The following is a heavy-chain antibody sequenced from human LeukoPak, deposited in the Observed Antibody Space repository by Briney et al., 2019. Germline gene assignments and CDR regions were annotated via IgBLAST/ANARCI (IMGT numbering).Heavy chain of an antibody. Sequence: ASVKVSCKASGYTFTSYYMHWVRQAPGQGLEWMGIINPSGGSTSYAQKFQGRVTMTRDTSINTAYMELSRLRSDDAAVYYCVREYYDILTGSGGAGYYFDYWGQGTLVTVSS. CDR2: INPSGGST. CDR3: VREYYDILTGSGGAGYYFDY. V-gene: IGHV1-46*01. CDR1: GYTFTSYY. D-gene: IGHD3-9*01. J-gene: IGHJ4*02.